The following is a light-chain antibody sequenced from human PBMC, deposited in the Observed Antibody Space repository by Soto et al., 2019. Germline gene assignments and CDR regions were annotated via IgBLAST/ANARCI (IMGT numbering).Light chain of an antibody. CDR3: QQSYTTPYT. CDR2: TAS. Sequence: DIQMTQSPSSLSSSVGDRVTISCRASRSVSTNLQWYQQKPGQAPNLLIYTASNLQAGVPSRFSGSGSGTDFTLTIRSLHPEDFATYYCQQSYTTPYTFGQGTKLEIQ. V-gene: IGKV1-39*01. CDR1: RSVSTN. J-gene: IGKJ2*01.